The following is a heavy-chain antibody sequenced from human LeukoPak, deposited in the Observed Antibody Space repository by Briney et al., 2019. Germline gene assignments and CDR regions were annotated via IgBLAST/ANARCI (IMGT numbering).Heavy chain of an antibody. CDR2: IYSGGNT. CDR1: GFTVSINY. J-gene: IGHJ4*02. D-gene: IGHD3-22*01. Sequence: PGGSLRLSCAASGFTVSINYMSWVRQAPGKGLEWVSVIYSGGNTYYADSVKGRFTISRDNSKNTLFLQMNSLRAEDTAVYCCARDRRYYDTSGHYDWGQGTLVTVSS. CDR3: ARDRRYYDTSGHYD. V-gene: IGHV3-53*01.